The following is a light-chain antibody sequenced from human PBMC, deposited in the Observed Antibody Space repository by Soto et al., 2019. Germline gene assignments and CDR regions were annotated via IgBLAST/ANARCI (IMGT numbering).Light chain of an antibody. CDR3: LQDYDYPRT. Sequence: AIQMTQSPSSLSASVGYRVTITCRASQDIGSDLGWYQQKPGKAPSLLIYDASILQSVFPSRFSGSGSGTEFTLTISSLRPDDFATYYCLQDYDYPRTFGQGTRLDIK. V-gene: IGKV1-6*01. J-gene: IGKJ1*01. CDR1: QDIGSD. CDR2: DAS.